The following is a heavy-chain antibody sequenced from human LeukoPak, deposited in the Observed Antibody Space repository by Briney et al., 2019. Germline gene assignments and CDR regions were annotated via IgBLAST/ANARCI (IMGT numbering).Heavy chain of an antibody. CDR1: GGSISSYY. CDR3: AREPYSSSWFDP. V-gene: IGHV4-4*07. Sequence: PSETLSLTCTVSGGSISSYYWSWIRQPAGKGLEWIGRIYTSGSTNYNPSLKSRVTMSVDTSKNQFSLTLSSLTAADTAVYYCAREPYSSSWFDPWGQGTLFTVSS. J-gene: IGHJ5*02. D-gene: IGHD6-13*01. CDR2: IYTSGST.